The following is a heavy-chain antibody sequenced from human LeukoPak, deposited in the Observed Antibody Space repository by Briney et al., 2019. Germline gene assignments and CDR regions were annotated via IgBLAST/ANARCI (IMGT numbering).Heavy chain of an antibody. J-gene: IGHJ3*02. V-gene: IGHV3-21*01. Sequence: GGSLRLSCAASGFTFSSYNMNWVRQAPGKGLEWVSFISSSSGYIYYADSVKGRFTISRDNAKNSLYLQMNSLRAEDTAVYYCARDRGLQFSYAFDIWGQGTMVIVSS. CDR1: GFTFSSYN. CDR3: ARDRGLQFSYAFDI. D-gene: IGHD5-24*01. CDR2: ISSSSGYI.